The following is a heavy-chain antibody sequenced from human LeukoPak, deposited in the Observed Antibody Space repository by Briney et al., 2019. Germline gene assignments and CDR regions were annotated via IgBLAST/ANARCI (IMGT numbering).Heavy chain of an antibody. D-gene: IGHD2-2*01. CDR2: IYSGGST. CDR3: AREEGYCSSTSCYWGGNYYYYYYMDV. V-gene: IGHV3-53*01. J-gene: IGHJ6*03. CDR1: GFTVSSDY. Sequence: GGSLRLSCAASGFTVSSDYMSWVRQAPGKGLEWVSVIYSGGSTYYADSVKGRFTISRDKSKNSLYLQMNSLRAEDTAVYYCAREEGYCSSTSCYWGGNYYYYYYMDVWGKGTTVTVSS.